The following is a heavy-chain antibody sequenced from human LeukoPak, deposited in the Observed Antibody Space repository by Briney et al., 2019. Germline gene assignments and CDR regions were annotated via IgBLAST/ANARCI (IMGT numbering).Heavy chain of an antibody. J-gene: IGHJ4*02. D-gene: IGHD6-6*01. CDR2: IYSGGNT. CDR3: AGSGRAALFDY. CDR1: GFTVSSNY. V-gene: IGHV3-53*01. Sequence: GGSLRLSCAASGFTVSSNYMSWVRQAPGKGLEWVSIIYSGGNTYYADSVKGRFTISRDNSKNTLYLQMNSLRVEDTAVYYCAGSGRAALFDYWGLGTLVTVSS.